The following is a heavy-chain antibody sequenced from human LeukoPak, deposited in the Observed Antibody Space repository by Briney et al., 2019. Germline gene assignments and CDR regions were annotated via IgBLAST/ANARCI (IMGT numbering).Heavy chain of an antibody. CDR2: ISSSSSFI. Sequence: GGSLRLSCAASGFTVSSYSMNRVRQAPGKGLEWVSSISSSSSFIYYADSVKGRFTISRDNAKNSLYLQMNSLRAEDTAVYYCASEVVVVHDAFDIWGQGTMVTVSS. D-gene: IGHD3-22*01. CDR3: ASEVVVVHDAFDI. CDR1: GFTVSSYS. V-gene: IGHV3-21*01. J-gene: IGHJ3*02.